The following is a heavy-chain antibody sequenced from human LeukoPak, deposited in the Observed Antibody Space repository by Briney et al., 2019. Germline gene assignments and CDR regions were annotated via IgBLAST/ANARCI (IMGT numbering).Heavy chain of an antibody. CDR3: AKDQGPAIVGATGGYFDY. CDR2: ISYDGSNK. J-gene: IGHJ4*02. D-gene: IGHD1-26*01. V-gene: IGHV3-30*18. Sequence: GGSLRLSCAASGFTFSSYGMHWVRQAPGKGLEWVAVISYDGSNKYYADSVKGRFTISRDNSKNTLYLQMNSLRAEDTAVYYCAKDQGPAIVGATGGYFDYWGQGTLVTVSS. CDR1: GFTFSSYG.